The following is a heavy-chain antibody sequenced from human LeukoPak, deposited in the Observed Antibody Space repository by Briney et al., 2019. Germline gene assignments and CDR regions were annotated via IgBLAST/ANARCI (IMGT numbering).Heavy chain of an antibody. V-gene: IGHV3-49*04. D-gene: IGHD3-10*01. CDR2: IRSKAYGGTT. CDR1: GFTFSSYA. Sequence: GGSLRLSCAASGFTFSSYAMSWVRQAPGKGLEWVGFIRSKAYGGTTENGASVKGRFTITRDDSKSIAYLQMNSLKTEDTAVYYCTGSFGELTFFDYWGLGTLVTVSS. CDR3: TGSFGELTFFDY. J-gene: IGHJ4*02.